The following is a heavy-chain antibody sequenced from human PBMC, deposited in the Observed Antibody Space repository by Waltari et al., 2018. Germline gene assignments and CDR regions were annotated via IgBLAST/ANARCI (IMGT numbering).Heavy chain of an antibody. V-gene: IGHV3-74*01. J-gene: IGHJ4*02. CDR1: GFTFRSYW. D-gene: IGHD1-26*01. CDR3: ASEYSGSYYVRFDY. Sequence: EVQLVASGGGLVQPGGSLSLPCAASGFTFRSYWMHWVRQAPGKGLVWVSRINSDGSSTSYADSVKGRFTISRDNAKNTLYLQMNSLRAEDTAVYYCASEYSGSYYVRFDYWGQGTLVTVSS. CDR2: INSDGSST.